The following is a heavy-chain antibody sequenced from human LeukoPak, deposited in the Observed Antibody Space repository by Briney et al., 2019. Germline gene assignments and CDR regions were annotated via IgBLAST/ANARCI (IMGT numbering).Heavy chain of an antibody. D-gene: IGHD6-13*01. Sequence: SETLSLTCAVYGGSFSGYYWSWIRQPPGKGLEWIGEINHSGSTNYNPSPKSRVTISVDTSKNQFSLKLSSVTAADTAVYYCARGRGQATRAKYSSSWYVDYWGQGTLVTVSS. CDR3: ARGRGQATRAKYSSSWYVDY. J-gene: IGHJ4*02. CDR2: INHSGST. CDR1: GGSFSGYY. V-gene: IGHV4-34*01.